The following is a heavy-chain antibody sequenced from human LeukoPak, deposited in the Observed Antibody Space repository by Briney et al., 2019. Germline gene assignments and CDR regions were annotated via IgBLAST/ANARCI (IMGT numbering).Heavy chain of an antibody. CDR2: ISGSGGST. V-gene: IGHV3-23*01. D-gene: IGHD1/OR15-1a*01. J-gene: IGHJ4*02. Sequence: GGSLRLSCAASGFTFSSYAMNWVRQAPGKGLEWVSAISGSGGSTYYADSVKGRFTISRDNSKNTLYLQMNSMSSEGTAVYYCAKEGTASKPSDLDYWGQGTLVTVSS. CDR3: AKEGTASKPSDLDY. CDR1: GFTFSSYA.